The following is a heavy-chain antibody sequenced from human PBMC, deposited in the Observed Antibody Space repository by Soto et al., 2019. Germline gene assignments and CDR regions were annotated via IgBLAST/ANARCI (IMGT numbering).Heavy chain of an antibody. CDR2: ISSSSGSI. D-gene: IGHD3-22*01. CDR3: AKDRLVSYYDSSGYYFFRWFDP. Sequence: GGSLRLSCAASGFTFSSYSMNWVRQAPGKGLEWVSSISSSSGSIYYADSVKGRFTISRDNSKNTLYLQMNSLRAEDTAVYYCAKDRLVSYYDSSGYYFFRWFDPWGQGTLVTVSS. CDR1: GFTFSSYS. V-gene: IGHV3-21*04. J-gene: IGHJ5*02.